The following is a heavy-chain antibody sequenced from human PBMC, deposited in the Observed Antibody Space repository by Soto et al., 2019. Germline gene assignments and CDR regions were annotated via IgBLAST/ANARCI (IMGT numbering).Heavy chain of an antibody. J-gene: IGHJ4*02. Sequence: GRSLRLSCAASGFIFSSYAMHWVRQAPGKGLEWVALISDDGSSKYYADSVKSRITINPDTSKNQISLQLNSVTPEDTAVYYCVRLIGHRWLDYWGEGTLVTVSS. V-gene: IGHV3-30-3*01. D-gene: IGHD3-9*01. CDR3: VRLIGHRWLDY. CDR2: ISDDGSSK. CDR1: GFIFSSYA.